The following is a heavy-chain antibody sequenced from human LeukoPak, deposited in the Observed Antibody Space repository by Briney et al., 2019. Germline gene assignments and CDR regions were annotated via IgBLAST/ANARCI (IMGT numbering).Heavy chain of an antibody. CDR3: TSAPASAHALRHV. Sequence: GGSLRLFCTEIGIALSRDRVTMSDEAAWMEKEWVGRIKNKTDGGTTDYAAPVKGRFTISRDDSQTTLYLQMNSLKTDDTAVYFCTSAPASAHALRHVWGQRPALTLSS. V-gene: IGHV3-15*01. D-gene: IGHD2-2*01. CDR1: GIALSRDR. J-gene: IGHJ6*02. CDR2: IKNKTDGGTT.